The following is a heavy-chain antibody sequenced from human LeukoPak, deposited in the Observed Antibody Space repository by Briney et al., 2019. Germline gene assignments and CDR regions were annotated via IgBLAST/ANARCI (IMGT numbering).Heavy chain of an antibody. V-gene: IGHV3-23*01. CDR1: GFTFSTYA. Sequence: PGGSLRPSCAASGFTFSTYAVNWVRQAPGKGLEWVSTISGSGDSTYYADSVKGRFTISRDNSKDTLYLQMSSVRVDDTAVYYCARGFKDYWGQGTLVTASS. CDR2: ISGSGDST. CDR3: ARGFKDY. J-gene: IGHJ4*02.